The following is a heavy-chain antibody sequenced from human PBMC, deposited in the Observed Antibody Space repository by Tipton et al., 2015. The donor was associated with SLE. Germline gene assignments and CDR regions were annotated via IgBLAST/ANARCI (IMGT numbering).Heavy chain of an antibody. D-gene: IGHD3-3*01. V-gene: IGHV4-59*01. Sequence: LRLSCTVFGGSISSYYWSWIRQPPGKGLEWIGYVSDSGSTRYNPSLKSRVSISLDTSNNQFSLKLSSVTAADTAVYYCVRTYGVWNDDHPTMRSTGMDVWGKGTTVTVAS. J-gene: IGHJ6*03. CDR1: GGSISSYY. CDR3: VRTYGVWNDDHPTMRSTGMDV. CDR2: VSDSGST.